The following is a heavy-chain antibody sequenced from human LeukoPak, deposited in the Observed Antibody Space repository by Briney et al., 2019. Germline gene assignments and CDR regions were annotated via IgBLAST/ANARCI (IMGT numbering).Heavy chain of an antibody. CDR3: ARDYKYAFHN. CDR2: IGIDSGNT. D-gene: IGHD5-24*01. J-gene: IGHJ4*02. CDR1: GFTFSDYS. V-gene: IGHV3-48*01. Sequence: QPGGSLRLSCAASGFTFSDYSMNWVRQAPGKGLEWISYIGIDSGNTNYADSVKGRFTISGDKAKNSLYLQMNSLRVEDTAVYYCARDYKYAFHNWGQGTLVTVSS.